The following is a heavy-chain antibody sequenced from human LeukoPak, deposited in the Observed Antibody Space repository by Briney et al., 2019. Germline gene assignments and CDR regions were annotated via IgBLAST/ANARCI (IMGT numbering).Heavy chain of an antibody. D-gene: IGHD3-10*01. Sequence: GASVKVSCKASGYTFTGYYTHWVRQAPGQRLEWMGWINPNSGGTNYAQKFQGRVTVTRDTSISTACMELSRLRSDDTAVYYCARDAYGSGSYSSWFDPWGQGTLVTVSS. CDR3: ARDAYGSGSYSSWFDP. CDR1: GYTFTGYY. CDR2: INPNSGGT. J-gene: IGHJ5*02. V-gene: IGHV1-2*02.